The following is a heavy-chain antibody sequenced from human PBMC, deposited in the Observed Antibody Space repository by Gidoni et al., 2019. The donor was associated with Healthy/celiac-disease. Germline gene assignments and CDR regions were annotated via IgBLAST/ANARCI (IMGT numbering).Heavy chain of an antibody. Sequence: QVHLVQSGAEVKKPGASVKVPCTASGYTLTGYYMHWVRQAPGQGLEWMGWINPNSGGTNYAQKFEGWVTMARDTSISTAYMELSRLRSDDTAVYYCARSIGVTTNGYYGMDVWGQGTTVTVSS. CDR3: ARSIGVTTNGYYGMDV. CDR1: GYTLTGYY. D-gene: IGHD2-8*01. V-gene: IGHV1-2*04. CDR2: INPNSGGT. J-gene: IGHJ6*02.